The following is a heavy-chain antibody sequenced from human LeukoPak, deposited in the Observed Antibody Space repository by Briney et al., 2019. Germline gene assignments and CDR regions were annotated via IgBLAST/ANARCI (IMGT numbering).Heavy chain of an antibody. CDR1: GGSISSHY. V-gene: IGHV4-59*11. J-gene: IGHJ6*03. D-gene: IGHD3-22*01. CDR3: ARASYYDSSGYLYGYMDV. CDR2: IYYSGST. Sequence: SETLSLTCTVSGGSISSHYWSWIRQPPGKGLESIRYIYYSGSTNYNPSLKSRVTISVDTSKNQFSLKLSSVTAADTAVYYCARASYYDSSGYLYGYMDVWGKRTTVTVSS.